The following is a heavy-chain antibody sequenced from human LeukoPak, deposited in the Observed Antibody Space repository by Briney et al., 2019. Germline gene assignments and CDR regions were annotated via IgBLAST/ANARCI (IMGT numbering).Heavy chain of an antibody. CDR3: ATSVYCDILTGRYYYMDV. CDR2: INPNSGGT. Sequence: ASVKVSCKASGYTFTGYYMHWVRQAPGQGLEWMGWINPNSGGTNYAQKFQGRVTMTRDTSISTAYMELSRLRSDDTAVYYCATSVYCDILTGRYYYMDVWGKGTTVTVSS. J-gene: IGHJ6*03. V-gene: IGHV1-2*02. D-gene: IGHD3-9*01. CDR1: GYTFTGYY.